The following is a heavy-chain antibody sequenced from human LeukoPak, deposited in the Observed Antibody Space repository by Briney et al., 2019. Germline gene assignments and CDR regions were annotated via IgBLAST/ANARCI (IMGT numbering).Heavy chain of an antibody. CDR2: ISSSSYI. CDR1: GFTFSSYS. D-gene: IGHD2-2*01. Sequence: GGSLRLSCAASGFTFSSYSMNWVRQAPGKGLEWVSSISSSSYIYYADSVKGRFTISRDNAKNSLYLQMNSLRAEDTAVYYCASLECSSTSCRRRYYYYMDVWGKGTTVTVSS. J-gene: IGHJ6*03. CDR3: ASLECSSTSCRRRYYYYMDV. V-gene: IGHV3-21*01.